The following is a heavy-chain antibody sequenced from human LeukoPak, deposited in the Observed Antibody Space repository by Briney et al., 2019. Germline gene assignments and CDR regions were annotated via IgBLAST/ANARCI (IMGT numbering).Heavy chain of an antibody. V-gene: IGHV3-33*01. Sequence: GGSLRLSCAASGFTFSSYGMHWVRQAPGKGLEWVAVIWYDGSNKYYADSVKGRFTISRDNSKNTLYLQMNSLRAEDTAVYYCARGGDIVVVPAEYYLDYWGQGTLVTVSS. J-gene: IGHJ4*02. CDR2: IWYDGSNK. D-gene: IGHD2-2*01. CDR3: ARGGDIVVVPAEYYLDY. CDR1: GFTFSSYG.